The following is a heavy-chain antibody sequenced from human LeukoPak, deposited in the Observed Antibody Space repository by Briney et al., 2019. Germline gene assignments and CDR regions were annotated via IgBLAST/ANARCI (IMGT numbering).Heavy chain of an antibody. CDR3: ARASSDDTAMATPFAY. CDR2: ITPIFGTA. D-gene: IGHD5-18*01. V-gene: IGHV1-69*06. CDR1: GGTFSNYA. J-gene: IGHJ4*02. Sequence: SVKVSCXASGGTFSNYAINWVRQARGQGLEWMGGITPIFGTANYVQKFQGRVTITADKSTSTAFMELSRLRSEDTAIYYCARASSDDTAMATPFAYWGQGTLVTVSS.